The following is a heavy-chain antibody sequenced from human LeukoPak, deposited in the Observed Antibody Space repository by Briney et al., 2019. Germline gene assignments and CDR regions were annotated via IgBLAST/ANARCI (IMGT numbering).Heavy chain of an antibody. CDR3: ARGRYSGSYPIDY. CDR2: IYYSGST. V-gene: IGHV4-31*03. Sequence: SETLSLTCTVSGGSISSGGYYWSWIRQHPGKGLEWIGYIYYSGSTYYNPSLKSRVTISVDTSKSQFSLKLSSVTAADTAVYYCARGRYSGSYPIDYWGQGTLVTVSS. J-gene: IGHJ4*02. CDR1: GGSISSGGYY. D-gene: IGHD1-26*01.